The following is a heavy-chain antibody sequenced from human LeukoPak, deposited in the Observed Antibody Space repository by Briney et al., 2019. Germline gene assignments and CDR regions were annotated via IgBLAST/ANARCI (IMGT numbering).Heavy chain of an antibody. V-gene: IGHV3-30-3*01. CDR2: ISYDGSNK. J-gene: IGHJ4*02. CDR1: GFTFSSCA. CDR3: ASSRGYSGYDPIDY. Sequence: GRSLRLSCAASGFTFSSCAMHGVRQAPGKGLEGVAVISYDGSNKYYADSVKGRFTISRDNSKNTLYLQMNSLRAEDTAVYYCASSRGYSGYDPIDYWGQGTLVTVSS. D-gene: IGHD5-12*01.